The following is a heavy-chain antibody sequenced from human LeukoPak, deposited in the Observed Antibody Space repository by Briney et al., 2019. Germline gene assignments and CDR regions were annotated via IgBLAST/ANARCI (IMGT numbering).Heavy chain of an antibody. V-gene: IGHV3-23*01. CDR2: ISNDASDK. CDR3: AKAYSSSLYGDAFHI. Sequence: GGSLRLSCAVSGFTFRFYGMTWVRQAPGKGLEWVAGISNDASDKYSADSVKGRFNISRDNSKNTVYLELNSLRVEDTAVYYCAKAYSSSLYGDAFHIWGQGTVVTVSP. J-gene: IGHJ3*02. CDR1: GFTFRFYG. D-gene: IGHD6-13*01.